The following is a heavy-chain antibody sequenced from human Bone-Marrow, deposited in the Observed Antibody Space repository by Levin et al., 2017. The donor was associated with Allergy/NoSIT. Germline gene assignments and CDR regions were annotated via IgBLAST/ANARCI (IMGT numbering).Heavy chain of an antibody. CDR3: SRDHYGTMGV. Sequence: PSGGSLRLSCAASGFTFSGSAVHWVHQAPGKGLEWVGRIRSKAINYATEYAASVKDRFTISRDDSKNTAYLEMNSLKTEDTAIYFCSRDHYGTMGVWGQGTTVTVS. CDR2: IRSKAINYAT. D-gene: IGHD4-17*01. V-gene: IGHV3-73*01. CDR1: GFTFSGSA. J-gene: IGHJ6*02.